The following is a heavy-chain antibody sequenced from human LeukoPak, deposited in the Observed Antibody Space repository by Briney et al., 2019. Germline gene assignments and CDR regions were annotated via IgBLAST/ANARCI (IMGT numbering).Heavy chain of an antibody. Sequence: GGSLRLSCAASGFTVSSKYMSWVRQAPGKGLEWVSVTDSGGSTYYADSVKGRFTISRDNSKNTLYLQMNSLRAEDTAVYYCARASSGYPHYYFDYWGQGTLVTVSS. CDR3: ARASSGYPHYYFDY. CDR1: GFTVSSKY. D-gene: IGHD3-22*01. V-gene: IGHV3-53*01. CDR2: TDSGGST. J-gene: IGHJ4*02.